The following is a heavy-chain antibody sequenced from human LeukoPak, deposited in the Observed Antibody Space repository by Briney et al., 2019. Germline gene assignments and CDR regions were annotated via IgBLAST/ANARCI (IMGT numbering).Heavy chain of an antibody. J-gene: IGHJ4*02. CDR3: ARAGNDWNTGYYFDY. V-gene: IGHV4-59*01. CDR1: GGSISNYY. Sequence: PSETLFLTCTVSGGSISNYYWSWIRQPPGKGLEWIGYIYFDGSTNYNPSLKSRVTISLDTSKNHISLKLSSVTAADTALYYCARAGNDWNTGYYFDYWGQGTLVTVSS. D-gene: IGHD1/OR15-1a*01. CDR2: IYFDGST.